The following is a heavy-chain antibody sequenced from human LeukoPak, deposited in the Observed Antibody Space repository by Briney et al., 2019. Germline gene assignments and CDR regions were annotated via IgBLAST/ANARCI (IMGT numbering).Heavy chain of an antibody. V-gene: IGHV3-30*04. CDR1: GFIFSSYF. CDR3: AREWDLTGYYFDY. Sequence: PGRSLRLSCAASGFIFSSYFMHWVRQAPGKGLEWVAVISYDGNNKYYADSVKGRFTISRDNSKNTLYLQMNSLGAEDTAVYYCAREWDLTGYYFDYWGQGTLVTVSS. J-gene: IGHJ4*02. CDR2: ISYDGNNK. D-gene: IGHD3-9*01.